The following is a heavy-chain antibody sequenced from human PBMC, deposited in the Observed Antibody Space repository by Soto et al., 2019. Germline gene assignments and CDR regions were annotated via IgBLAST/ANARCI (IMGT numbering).Heavy chain of an antibody. J-gene: IGHJ4*02. V-gene: IGHV2-5*02. CDR2: IYWDDDK. CDR3: AHCAIAVTGAEFDY. CDR1: GFSLSTSGVG. Sequence: QITLKESGPTLVKPTQTLTLTCTFSGFSLSTSGVGVGWIRQPPGKALEWLALIYWDDDKRYSPSLKSRLTITKDPSKNQVVLTMTNMDPVDTATYYCAHCAIAVTGAEFDYWGQGTLVTVSS. D-gene: IGHD6-19*01.